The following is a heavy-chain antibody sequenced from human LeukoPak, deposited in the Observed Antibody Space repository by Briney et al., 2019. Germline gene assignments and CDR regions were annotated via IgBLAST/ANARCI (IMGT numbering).Heavy chain of an antibody. CDR1: GFTFDDYA. D-gene: IGHD5-24*01. CDR2: ISWNSGSI. J-gene: IGHJ4*02. V-gene: IGHV3-9*01. CDR3: AKDRGWLQFRYFDY. Sequence: GRSLRLSCAASGFTFDDYAMHWVRQAPGKGLEWVSGISWNSGSIGYADSAKGRFTISRDNAKNSLYLQMNSLRAEDTALYYCAKDRGWLQFRYFDYWGQGTLVTVSS.